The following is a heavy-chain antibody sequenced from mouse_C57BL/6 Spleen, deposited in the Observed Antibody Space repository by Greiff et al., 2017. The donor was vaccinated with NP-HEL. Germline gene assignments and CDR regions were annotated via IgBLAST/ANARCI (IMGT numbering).Heavy chain of an antibody. V-gene: IGHV5-4*01. Sequence: EVKVVESGGGLVKPGGSLKLSCAASGFTFSSYAMSWVRQTPEKRLEWVATISDGGSYTYYPDNVKGRFTISRDNAKNNLYLQMRHLKSEDTAMYYCARDKPNYFDYWGQGTTLTVSS. CDR3: ARDKPNYFDY. J-gene: IGHJ2*01. CDR2: ISDGGSYT. CDR1: GFTFSSYA.